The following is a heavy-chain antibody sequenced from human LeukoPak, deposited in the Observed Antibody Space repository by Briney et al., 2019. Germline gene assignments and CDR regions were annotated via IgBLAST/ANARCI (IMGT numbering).Heavy chain of an antibody. V-gene: IGHV4-34*01. J-gene: IGHJ6*03. CDR3: AREGGSSTWSRDYYYMDV. CDR2: INHSGST. CDR1: GGSFSGYY. D-gene: IGHD6-13*01. Sequence: SETLSLTCAVDGGSFSGYYWSWIRQPPGKWLEWIGEINHSGSTNYNPSLKSRVTISVDTSKKQFSLRLRAVTAADTAVYYCAREGGSSTWSRDYYYMDVWGKGTTVSVSS.